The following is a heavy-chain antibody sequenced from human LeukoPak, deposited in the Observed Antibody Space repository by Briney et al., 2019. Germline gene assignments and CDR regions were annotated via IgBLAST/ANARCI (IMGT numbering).Heavy chain of an antibody. D-gene: IGHD6-13*01. Sequence: PGGSLRLSCAASGFTLNTNYMNWVRQVPGKGLEWVSVIYAGGNTYYADSVKERFTISRDNSRNTLYLQMNSLRGDDTAVYYCAREAYSSTWIDLWGQGTLVTVSS. J-gene: IGHJ4*02. CDR1: GFTLNTNY. CDR3: AREAYSSTWIDL. CDR2: IYAGGNT. V-gene: IGHV3-66*01.